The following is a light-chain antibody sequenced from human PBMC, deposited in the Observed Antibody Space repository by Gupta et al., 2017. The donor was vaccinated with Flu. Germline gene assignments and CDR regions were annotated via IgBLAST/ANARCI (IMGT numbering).Light chain of an antibody. Sequence: VSTPSPSTSSWSPGERATLSCRASQSISSSFFAWYQRKSGRATNPLIHGASTRATGIPDRFSGSGSGTEFTLTISSLEAEDFAEYYCRQYECSYTFGEGTKLEIK. CDR3: RQYECSYT. CDR2: GAS. J-gene: IGKJ2*01. CDR1: QSISSSF. V-gene: IGKV3-20*01.